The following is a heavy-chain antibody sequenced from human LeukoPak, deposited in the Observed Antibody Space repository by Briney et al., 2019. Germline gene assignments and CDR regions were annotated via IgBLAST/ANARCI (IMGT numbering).Heavy chain of an antibody. V-gene: IGHV4-59*08. CDR1: GGSISSYY. J-gene: IGHJ4*02. D-gene: IGHD1-26*01. Sequence: SETLSLTCTVSGGSISSYYWSWIRQPPGKGLEWIGYIYYSGSTNYTPSLKSRVTISVDTSKNQFSLKLSSVTAADTAVYYCASGTVRGSYFDYWGQGTLVTVSS. CDR2: IYYSGST. CDR3: ASGTVRGSYFDY.